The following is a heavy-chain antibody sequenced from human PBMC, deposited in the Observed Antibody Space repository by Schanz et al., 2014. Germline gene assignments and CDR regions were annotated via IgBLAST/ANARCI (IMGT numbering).Heavy chain of an antibody. CDR2: VSRSTPDI. D-gene: IGHD3-10*01. Sequence: EVQLVESGGGLVQPGGSLRLSCTASGFTFSSYSMNWVRQAPGKGLEWVSYVSRSTPDIYYADSVKGRFTMSRDNAKRSLFLQMNSLRVEDTALYYCAKGSRSGSKVMDVWGKGTTVTVSS. CDR3: AKGSRSGSKVMDV. CDR1: GFTFSSYS. V-gene: IGHV3-48*01. J-gene: IGHJ6*03.